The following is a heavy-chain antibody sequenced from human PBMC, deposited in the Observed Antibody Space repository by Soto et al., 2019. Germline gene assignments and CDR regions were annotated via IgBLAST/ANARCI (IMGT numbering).Heavy chain of an antibody. CDR1: GFTFSSYG. CDR2: ISYDGSNK. V-gene: IGHV3-30*03. CDR3: ARGSIAAAGYYYYYGMDV. Sequence: LRLSCAASGFTFSSYGMHWVRQAPGKGLEWVAVISYDGSNKYYADSVKGRFTISRDNSKNTLYLQMNSLRAEDTAVYYCARGSIAAAGYYYYYGMDVWGQGTTVTVSS. D-gene: IGHD6-13*01. J-gene: IGHJ6*02.